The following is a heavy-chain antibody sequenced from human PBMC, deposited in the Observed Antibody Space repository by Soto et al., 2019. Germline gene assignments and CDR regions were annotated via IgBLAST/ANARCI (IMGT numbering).Heavy chain of an antibody. Sequence: SVKVSCKASGFTFTSSAVQRVRQARGQRLEWMGWVVVGSGNTNYAQKFQGRVTITRDMSTSTAYMELSSLRSEDTAVYYCAADPIAARRAAYYYSGLDVWGQGTTVTVSS. CDR3: AADPIAARRAAYYYSGLDV. D-gene: IGHD6-6*01. J-gene: IGHJ6*02. CDR1: GFTFTSSA. CDR2: VVVGSGNT. V-gene: IGHV1-58*01.